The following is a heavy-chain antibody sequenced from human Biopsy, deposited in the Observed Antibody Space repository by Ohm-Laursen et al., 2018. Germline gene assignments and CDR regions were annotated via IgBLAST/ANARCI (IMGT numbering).Heavy chain of an antibody. Sequence: SDTLSLTCAVDGGSFSGYDWTWIRQPPGKGLEWAGEFSHTGTTIYNPPLKSRLTISVDKSKNHFSLRLTSVTAADTATYFCARGPYGDNAGAFDVWGQGTVVTVSS. J-gene: IGHJ3*01. CDR3: ARGPYGDNAGAFDV. V-gene: IGHV4-34*01. D-gene: IGHD4/OR15-4a*01. CDR2: FSHTGTT. CDR1: GGSFSGYD.